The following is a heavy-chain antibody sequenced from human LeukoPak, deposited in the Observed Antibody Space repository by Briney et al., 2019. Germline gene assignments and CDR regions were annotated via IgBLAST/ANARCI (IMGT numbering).Heavy chain of an antibody. CDR3: ARQNPAASGQGLDY. CDR1: GGSISGYY. J-gene: IGHJ4*02. CDR2: ISYSGTT. V-gene: IGHV4-59*08. D-gene: IGHD6-13*01. Sequence: SETLSLTCTVSGGSISGYYCSWVRQSPGKVQEWIGYISYSGTTNYNPSLKSRVTLSVDTSKNHFSLELTSVTAADTAVYYCARQNPAASGQGLDYWGQGTLVTVSS.